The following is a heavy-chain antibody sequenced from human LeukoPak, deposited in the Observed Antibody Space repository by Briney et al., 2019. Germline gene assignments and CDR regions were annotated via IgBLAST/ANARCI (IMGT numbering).Heavy chain of an antibody. V-gene: IGHV5-51*01. CDR1: GYSFTNYW. CDR3: ARTSDYGDYGDY. CDR2: IYPGDSDT. D-gene: IGHD4-17*01. Sequence: KAGESLKISCKGSGYSFTNYWIVWVRQMPGKGLEWMGIIYPGDSDTRYSPSFQGQVTISVDKSVSTAYLQWSSLKASDSVMYYRARTSDYGDYGDYWGQGTLVTVSS. J-gene: IGHJ4*02.